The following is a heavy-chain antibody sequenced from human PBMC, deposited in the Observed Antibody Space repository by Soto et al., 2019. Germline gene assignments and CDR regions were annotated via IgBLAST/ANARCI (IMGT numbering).Heavy chain of an antibody. CDR1: GYTFTSYG. V-gene: IGHV1-18*01. CDR2: ISAGNGNT. J-gene: IGHJ4*02. CDR3: ARVLQADY. Sequence: PSVKVSCKASGYTFTSYGISWVRQAPGQGLEWMGWISAGNGNTKYAQKFQGRVTITRDTSTSTAYMELSSLRSEDTAVYYCARVLQADYWGQGTLVTVSS.